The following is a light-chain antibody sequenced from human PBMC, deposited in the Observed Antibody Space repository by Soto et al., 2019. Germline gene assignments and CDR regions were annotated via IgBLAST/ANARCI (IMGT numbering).Light chain of an antibody. J-gene: IGKJ1*01. CDR2: KAS. V-gene: IGKV1-5*03. CDR3: QQYNSLTWT. Sequence: DIQMTQSPSSLSASVGDRVTITCWASQSISNYLNWYQQKPGKAPNLLIYKASRLETGVPSRFSGSGSGTEFSLTISSLQPDDFATYYCQQYNSLTWTFGQGTKVDIK. CDR1: QSISNY.